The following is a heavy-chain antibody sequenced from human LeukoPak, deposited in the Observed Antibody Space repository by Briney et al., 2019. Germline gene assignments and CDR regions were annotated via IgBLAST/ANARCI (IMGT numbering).Heavy chain of an antibody. CDR3: ARWGGSTWYYFNY. V-gene: IGHV4-34*01. D-gene: IGHD3-3*01. CDR1: GGSFSGYY. CDR2: INHSGST. Sequence: KPSETLSLTCAVYGGSFSGYYWSWIRQPPGKGLEWIGEINHSGSTNYNPSLKSRVTISVDTSKNQSSLKLSSVTAADTAVYYCARWGGSTWYYFNYWGQGTLVTVSS. J-gene: IGHJ4*02.